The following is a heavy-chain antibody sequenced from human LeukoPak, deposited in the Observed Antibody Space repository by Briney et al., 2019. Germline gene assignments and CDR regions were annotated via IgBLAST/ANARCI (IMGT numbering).Heavy chain of an antibody. CDR1: GFSLTIGYY. Sequence: PSETLSLTCNVSGFSLTIGYYWGWIRQPPGKGLGWIWSINYSGSTYYNSSLKGRVTISVATSKNQFSLKLRTVTAADTAVYYCARGNYDYVWGGIDYWGQGTLVTVSS. D-gene: IGHD3-16*01. V-gene: IGHV4-38-2*02. J-gene: IGHJ4*02. CDR2: INYSGST. CDR3: ARGNYDYVWGGIDY.